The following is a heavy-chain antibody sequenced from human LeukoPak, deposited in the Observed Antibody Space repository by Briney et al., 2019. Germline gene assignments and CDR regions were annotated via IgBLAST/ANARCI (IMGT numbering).Heavy chain of an antibody. D-gene: IGHD1-26*01. J-gene: IGHJ4*02. CDR2: IWCDGSNK. CDR1: GFTFSSYG. V-gene: IGHV3-33*01. Sequence: GGSLRLSCAASGFTFSSYGMRWVRQAPGKGLEWVAVIWCDGSNKYYADSVKGRFTISRDNSKNTLYLQMNSLRAEDTAVYYCARDGDKGEHFDYWGQGTLVTVSS. CDR3: ARDGDKGEHFDY.